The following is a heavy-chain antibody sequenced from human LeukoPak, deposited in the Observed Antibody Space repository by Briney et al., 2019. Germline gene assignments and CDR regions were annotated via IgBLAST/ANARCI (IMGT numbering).Heavy chain of an antibody. CDR3: ARVHIVTGTYFDS. D-gene: IGHD2-21*01. J-gene: IGHJ4*02. Sequence: PSETLSLTCNVSGDSISSYYWSWLRQPGGKALEWIGRIYTSGYTNYNPSLESRVTMSIDRAKSQFSLKLSSVAAADTAVYYCARVHIVTGTYFDSWGLGALVTVSS. V-gene: IGHV4-4*07. CDR2: IYTSGYT. CDR1: GDSISSYY.